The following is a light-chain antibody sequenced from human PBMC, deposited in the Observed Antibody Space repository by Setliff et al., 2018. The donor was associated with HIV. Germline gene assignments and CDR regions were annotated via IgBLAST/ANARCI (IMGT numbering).Light chain of an antibody. V-gene: IGLV2-14*03. CDR1: SSDVGGYSL. J-gene: IGLJ1*01. CDR3: SSYAITNTLP. CDR2: EVT. Sequence: QSALTQPASMSGSPGQSITISCTGTSSDVGGYSLVSWYQQHPGKAPKLIIYEVTNRASGVSNRFSGSKSCNTSSLTISGLQAEDEADYYCSSYAITNTLPFGTGPRSPS.